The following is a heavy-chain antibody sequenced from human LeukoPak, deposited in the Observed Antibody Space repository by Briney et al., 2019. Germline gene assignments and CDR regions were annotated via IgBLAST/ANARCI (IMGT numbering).Heavy chain of an antibody. CDR2: INSDGSST. Sequence: GGSLRLSCAASGFTFSGYWMHWVRQAPGKGLVWVSRINSDGSSTSYADSVKGRFTISRDNSKNTLYLQMNSLRAEDTAVYYCARGMRLVRGLMFDYWGQGTLVTVSS. CDR3: ARGMRLVRGLMFDY. J-gene: IGHJ4*02. V-gene: IGHV3-74*01. D-gene: IGHD3-10*01. CDR1: GFTFSGYW.